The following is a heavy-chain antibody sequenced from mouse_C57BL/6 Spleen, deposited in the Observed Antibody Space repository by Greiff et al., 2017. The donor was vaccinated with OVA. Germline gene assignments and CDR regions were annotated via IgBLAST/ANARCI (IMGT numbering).Heavy chain of an antibody. Sequence: DVKLVESGGGLVQPGGSLSLSCAASGFTFTDYYMSWVRQPPGKALEWLGFIRNKANGYTTEYSASVKGRFTISRDNSQSILYLQMNALRAEDSATYYCARPYYYGSSPYFDYWGQGTTLTVSS. CDR3: ARPYYYGSSPYFDY. J-gene: IGHJ2*01. CDR2: IRNKANGYTT. CDR1: GFTFTDYY. V-gene: IGHV7-3*01. D-gene: IGHD1-1*01.